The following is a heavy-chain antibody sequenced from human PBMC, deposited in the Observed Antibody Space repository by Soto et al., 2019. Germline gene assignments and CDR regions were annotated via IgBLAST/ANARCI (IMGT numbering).Heavy chain of an antibody. D-gene: IGHD6-13*01. Sequence: HVQLQESGPGLVKPSQTLSLTCTVSGDSITSGDYYWSWIRQPPGKGLEWIGYIYYSGNTNYNPSLKRRVLLSVDTFKTQFSLKLISVTAAATAVYCCASFVGLLWGGAAAADSWGSYYFDNWGQGTLVTVSS. CDR1: GDSITSGDYY. CDR2: IYYSGNT. J-gene: IGHJ4*02. V-gene: IGHV4-30-4*01. CDR3: ASFVGLLWGGAAAADSWGSYYFDN.